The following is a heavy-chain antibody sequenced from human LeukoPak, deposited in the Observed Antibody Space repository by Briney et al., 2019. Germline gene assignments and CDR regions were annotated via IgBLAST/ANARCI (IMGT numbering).Heavy chain of an antibody. V-gene: IGHV3-23*01. J-gene: IGHJ4*02. CDR3: AKDRFGYCSSTSCYTDEDFDY. CDR1: GFTFSSYA. D-gene: IGHD2-2*02. Sequence: GSLRLSCAASGFTFSSYAMSWVRQAPGKGLEWVSAISGSGGSTYYADSVKGRFTISRDNSKNTLYLQMNSLRAEDTAVYYCAKDRFGYCSSTSCYTDEDFDYWGQGTLVTVSS. CDR2: ISGSGGST.